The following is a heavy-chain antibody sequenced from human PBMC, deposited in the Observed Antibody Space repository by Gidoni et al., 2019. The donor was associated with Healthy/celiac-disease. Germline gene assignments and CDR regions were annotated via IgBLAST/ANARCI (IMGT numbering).Heavy chain of an antibody. J-gene: IGHJ4*02. D-gene: IGHD3-22*01. Sequence: QVQLVQSGAAVKKPGSSVKVSCKASGGTFSSYAISWVRQAPGQGLEWMGGIIPIFGTANYAQKFQGRVTITADESTSTAYMELSSLRSEDTAVYYCARDWKYYYDSSGYYQFGYWGQGTLVTVSS. CDR2: IIPIFGTA. V-gene: IGHV1-69*01. CDR1: GGTFSSYA. CDR3: ARDWKYYYDSSGYYQFGY.